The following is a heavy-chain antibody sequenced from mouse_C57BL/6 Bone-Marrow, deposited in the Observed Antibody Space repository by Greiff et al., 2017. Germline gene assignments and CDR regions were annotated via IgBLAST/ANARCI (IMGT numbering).Heavy chain of an antibody. CDR2: SYPGDGDT. D-gene: IGHD2-2*01. CDR1: GYAFSSSW. V-gene: IGHV1-82*01. CDR3: AREEKWLRRSWFAY. J-gene: IGHJ3*01. Sequence: QVQLQQSGPELVKPGASVKISCKASGYAFSSSWMNWVKQRPGKGLEWIGRSYPGDGDTNYNGKFKGKATLTADKSSSTAYRQVSSLTSEDSAVYFCAREEKWLRRSWFAYWGQGTLVTVSA.